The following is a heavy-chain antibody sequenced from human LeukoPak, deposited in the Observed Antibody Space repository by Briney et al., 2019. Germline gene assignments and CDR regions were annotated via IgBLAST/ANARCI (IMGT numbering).Heavy chain of an antibody. Sequence: GESLEISCKGPGYSFTSYWIGWVRQMPGKGLEWMGIIYPGDSDTRYSPSFQGQVTISADKSISTAYLQWSSLKASDTAMYYCARPGVGATNAFDIWGQGTMVTVSS. CDR2: IYPGDSDT. V-gene: IGHV5-51*01. CDR1: GYSFTSYW. D-gene: IGHD1-26*01. CDR3: ARPGVGATNAFDI. J-gene: IGHJ3*02.